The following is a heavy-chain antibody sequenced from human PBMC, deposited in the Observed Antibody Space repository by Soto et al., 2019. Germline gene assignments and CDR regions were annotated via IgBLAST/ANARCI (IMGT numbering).Heavy chain of an antibody. V-gene: IGHV4-34*01. CDR1: GGSFSGYY. CDR3: ARVDYDFWSGYF. Sequence: SETLSLTCAVYGGSFSGYYWSWIRQPPGKGLEWIGEINHSGSTIYNPSLKSRVTISVDTSKNQFSLKLSSVTAADTAVYYCARVDYDFWSGYFWGHGTLVTVSS. CDR2: INHSGST. D-gene: IGHD3-3*01. J-gene: IGHJ4*01.